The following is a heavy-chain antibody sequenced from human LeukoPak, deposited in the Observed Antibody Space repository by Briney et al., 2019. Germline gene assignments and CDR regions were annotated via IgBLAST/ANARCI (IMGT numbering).Heavy chain of an antibody. CDR1: GFIFGRDS. Sequence: GGSLRLSCAASGFIFGRDSMNWVRQAPGKGLEWVSYISSSSSTIYYADSVKGRFTISRDNAKNSLYLQMNSLRAEDTAVYYCARAFYYYDSSGYPYAYWGQGTLVTVSS. D-gene: IGHD3-22*01. CDR3: ARAFYYYDSSGYPYAY. J-gene: IGHJ4*02. V-gene: IGHV3-48*04. CDR2: ISSSSSTI.